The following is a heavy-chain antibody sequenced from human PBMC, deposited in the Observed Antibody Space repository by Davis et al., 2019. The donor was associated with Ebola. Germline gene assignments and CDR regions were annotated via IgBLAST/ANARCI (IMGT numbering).Heavy chain of an antibody. CDR1: GYRFTTYW. CDR3: ARSPLVAATGDWYFDL. D-gene: IGHD6-13*01. CDR2: IYPGDSDT. V-gene: IGHV5-51*01. J-gene: IGHJ2*01. Sequence: GESLKISCKGSGYRFTTYWIAWVRQMPGKGLEWMGIIYPGDSDTRYSPSFQGQVTISADKSISTAYLQWSSLKASDTAMYYCARSPLVAATGDWYFDLWGRGTLVTVSS.